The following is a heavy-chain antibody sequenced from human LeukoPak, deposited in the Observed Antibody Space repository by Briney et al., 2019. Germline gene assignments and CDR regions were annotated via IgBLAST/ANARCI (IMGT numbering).Heavy chain of an antibody. V-gene: IGHV3-53*01. D-gene: IGHD6-6*01. J-gene: IGHJ6*03. CDR3: ARGHNSSSSGFYYYYMDV. Sequence: PGGSLRLSCAASGFSVSTDHMSWVRQAPGKGLEWVSVIYNDGSTYYADTVKGRFTISRDNSKNTVDLLVNSLRAEDTAVYYCARGHNSSSSGFYYYYMDVWGRGTTVTVSS. CDR1: GFSVSTDH. CDR2: IYNDGST.